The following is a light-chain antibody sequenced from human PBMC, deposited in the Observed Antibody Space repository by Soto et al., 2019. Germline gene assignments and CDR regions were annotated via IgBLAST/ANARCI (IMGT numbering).Light chain of an antibody. CDR3: QVWDSSSDHSYV. V-gene: IGLV3-21*02. Sequence: SYELTQPPSVSVAPGQTARITCGGNNIGGKSVHWYQQKPGQAPVLVVYDDSDRPSGIPERFSGSNSGNTATLTISRVEAGDEADYYCQVWDSSSDHSYVFGTGTKVTVL. CDR2: DDS. J-gene: IGLJ1*01. CDR1: NIGGKS.